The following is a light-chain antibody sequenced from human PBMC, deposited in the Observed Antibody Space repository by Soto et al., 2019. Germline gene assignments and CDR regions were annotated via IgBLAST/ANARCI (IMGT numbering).Light chain of an antibody. CDR3: SSYGGYNNVV. J-gene: IGLJ1*01. CDR2: EVN. V-gene: IGLV2-8*01. Sequence: SSLSQPPSACGSPGQSFTISCTGTISDVGGYNYVSWFQQHPGKAPKLIIHEVNQRPSGVPDRFSGSKSGNTASLTVSGLQAEAEGTYYCSSYGGYNNVVFGTGTKITVL. CDR1: ISDVGGYNY.